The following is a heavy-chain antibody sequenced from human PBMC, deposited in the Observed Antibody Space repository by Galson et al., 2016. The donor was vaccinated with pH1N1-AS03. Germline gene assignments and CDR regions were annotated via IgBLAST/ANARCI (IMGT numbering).Heavy chain of an antibody. Sequence: SLRLSCAASGFTLTNYGMHWVRQSPGKGLEWVAIVWNAGGNKFYADSVKGRFTISRDSSENTLYLDMNNLRAEETAIYYCAREDNNSGYFIDHWGQGTLVSVTS. V-gene: IGHV3-33*01. CDR2: VWNAGGNK. CDR1: GFTLTNYG. D-gene: IGHD3-22*01. CDR3: AREDNNSGYFIDH. J-gene: IGHJ4*02.